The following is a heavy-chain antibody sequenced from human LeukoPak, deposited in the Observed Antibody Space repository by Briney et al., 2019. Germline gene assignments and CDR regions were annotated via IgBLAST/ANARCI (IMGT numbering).Heavy chain of an antibody. CDR1: GFTFSSYE. CDR3: TATSSGY. Sequence: GGSLRLSCAASGFTFSSYEMNWVRQAPGKGLEWVAFIRYDGSDKYYGDSVKGRFTMSRDNSKNTLYLQMNSLRVEDTAVYYCTATSSGYWGQGTLVTVSS. D-gene: IGHD2-2*01. CDR2: IRYDGSDK. J-gene: IGHJ4*02. V-gene: IGHV3-30*02.